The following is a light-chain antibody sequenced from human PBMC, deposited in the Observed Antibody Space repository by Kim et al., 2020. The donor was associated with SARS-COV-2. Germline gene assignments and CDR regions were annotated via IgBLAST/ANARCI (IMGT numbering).Light chain of an antibody. Sequence: SSELTQDPAVSVALGQTVRITCQGDSLRNYYASWYQQKPGQAPVLVIYGKNNRPSGIPDRFSGSSSGNTASLTITGAQAEDEADYYCNSRDSSGSRVFGG. CDR3: NSRDSSGSRV. CDR1: SLRNYY. CDR2: GKN. J-gene: IGLJ2*01. V-gene: IGLV3-19*01.